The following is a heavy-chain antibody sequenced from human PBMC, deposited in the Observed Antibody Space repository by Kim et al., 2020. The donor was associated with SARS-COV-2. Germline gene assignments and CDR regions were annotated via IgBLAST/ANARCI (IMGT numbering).Heavy chain of an antibody. CDR1: GASTSQYY. J-gene: IGHJ5*02. CDR3: ARAPWNGYQNWFDX. D-gene: IGHD3-3*01. Sequence: SETLSLTCAVSGASTSQYYLTWIRQSAGKGLEWIGRIYTSGTANYNPSLRSRVTMSVDTSKNQFSLNLTSVTAADTAVYYCARAPWNGYQNWFDXWGQGT. CDR2: IYTSGTA. V-gene: IGHV4-4*07.